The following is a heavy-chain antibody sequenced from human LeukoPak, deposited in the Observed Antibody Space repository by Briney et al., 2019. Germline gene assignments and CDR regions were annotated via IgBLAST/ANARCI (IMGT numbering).Heavy chain of an antibody. Sequence: GGSLRLSCAASGFTFSSYGMHWVRQAPGKGLEWVAVISYDGSNKYYADSVKGRFTISRDNAKNSLYLQMNSLRAEDTAVYYCVRDNRIFGVVTVYYMDVWGKGTTVTVSS. CDR3: VRDNRIFGVVTVYYMDV. V-gene: IGHV3-30*03. CDR2: ISYDGSNK. CDR1: GFTFSSYG. D-gene: IGHD3-3*01. J-gene: IGHJ6*03.